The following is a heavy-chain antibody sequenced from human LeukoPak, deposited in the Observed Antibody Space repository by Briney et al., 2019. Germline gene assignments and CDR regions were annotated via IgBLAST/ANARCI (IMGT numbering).Heavy chain of an antibody. CDR1: GFTFGIYW. V-gene: IGHV3-74*01. D-gene: IGHD3-16*01. J-gene: IGHJ3*01. Sequence: PGGSRRLSCAASGFTFGIYWMRWVRHAPGKGLVWVARINTVGSKTNYGDSGKGRLTIPRDTAKNTMYRQMSSLRAGDTAVYYCARDFLHLGGWGQGTMVTVSS. CDR2: INTVGSKT. CDR3: ARDFLHLGG.